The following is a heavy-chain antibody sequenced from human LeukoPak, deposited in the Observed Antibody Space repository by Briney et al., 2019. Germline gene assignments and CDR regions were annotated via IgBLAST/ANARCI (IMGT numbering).Heavy chain of an antibody. J-gene: IGHJ4*02. V-gene: IGHV3-73*01. CDR3: TRSIDSSGYYYPDY. D-gene: IGHD3-22*01. Sequence: PGGSLKLSCAASGFTFSGSTIHWVRQASGKGLEWDGRIRSRTNNYATAYGASVIGRFTISRDDSKNTAYLQMNSLQTEDTAVFYCTRSIDSSGYYYPDYWGQGTLVTVSS. CDR1: GFTFSGST. CDR2: IRSRTNNYAT.